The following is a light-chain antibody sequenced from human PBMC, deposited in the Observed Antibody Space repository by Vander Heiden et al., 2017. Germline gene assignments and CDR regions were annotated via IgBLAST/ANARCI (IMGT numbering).Light chain of an antibody. V-gene: IGLV6-57*01. J-gene: IGLJ3*02. CDR2: EEN. CDR1: SGSIASNY. Sequence: NFILTQPHSVSESPGKTVTISCTRSSGSIASNYVQWYQQRPGSSPTTVIYEENQRPSGVPDRFSGSIDISSNSASLTISGLKTEDEADYYCQSYDSSNHWVFGGGTKLTVL. CDR3: QSYDSSNHWV.